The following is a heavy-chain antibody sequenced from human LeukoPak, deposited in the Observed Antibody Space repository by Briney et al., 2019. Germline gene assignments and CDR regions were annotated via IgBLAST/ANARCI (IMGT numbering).Heavy chain of an antibody. V-gene: IGHV4-38-2*01. CDR2: IYHSGST. D-gene: IGHD2-15*01. CDR3: ARVSYRRYCSGGSCYHNWFDP. CDR1: GYSISSGYY. Sequence: SETLSPTCAVSGYSISSGYYWGWIRQPPGKGLEWIGSIYHSGSTYYNPSLKSRVTISVDTSKNQFSLKLSSVTAADTAVYYCARVSYRRYCSGGSCYHNWFDPWGQGTLVTVSS. J-gene: IGHJ5*02.